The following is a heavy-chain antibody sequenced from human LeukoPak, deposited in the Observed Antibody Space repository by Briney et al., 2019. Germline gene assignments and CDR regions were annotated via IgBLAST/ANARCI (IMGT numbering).Heavy chain of an antibody. V-gene: IGHV4-31*03. CDR2: IYYSGST. J-gene: IGHJ4*02. CDR1: GGSISSGGYY. CDR3: ARADSPYYYDSSGPKFDY. Sequence: PSETLSLTCTVSGGSISSGGYYWSWIRQHPGKGLEWIGYIYYSGSTYYNPSLKSRVTISVDTSKNRFSLKLSSVTAADTAVYYCARADSPYYYDSSGPKFDYWGQGTLVTVSS. D-gene: IGHD3-22*01.